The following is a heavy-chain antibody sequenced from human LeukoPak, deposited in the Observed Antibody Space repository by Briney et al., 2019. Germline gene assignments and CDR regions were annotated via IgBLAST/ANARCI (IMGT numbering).Heavy chain of an antibody. CDR1: GFTFSSSE. J-gene: IGHJ4*02. CDR3: AKDVLGFIAPDF. D-gene: IGHD6-13*01. V-gene: IGHV3-23*01. CDR2: ISGSGGRT. Sequence: GGSLRLSCAASGFTFSSSEMNWVRQAPGKGLEWVSAISGSGGRTYYADSVRGRFTISRDNSKNTLYLQMNSLRAEDTALYYCAKDVLGFIAPDFWGQGTLVTVSS.